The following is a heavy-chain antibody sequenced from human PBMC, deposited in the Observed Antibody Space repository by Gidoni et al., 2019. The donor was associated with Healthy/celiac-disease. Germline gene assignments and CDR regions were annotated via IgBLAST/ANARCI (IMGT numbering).Heavy chain of an antibody. CDR1: GFTFDDYA. CDR2: ISWNSGSI. Sequence: EVQLVESGGGLVQPGRSLRLSCAASGFTFDDYAMHWVRQAPGKGLEWVSGISWNSGSIGYADSVKGRFTISRDNAKNSLYLQMNSLRAEDMALYYCAKGDYDILTGYSHWGQGTLVTVSS. CDR3: AKGDYDILTGYSH. V-gene: IGHV3-9*03. D-gene: IGHD3-9*01. J-gene: IGHJ4*02.